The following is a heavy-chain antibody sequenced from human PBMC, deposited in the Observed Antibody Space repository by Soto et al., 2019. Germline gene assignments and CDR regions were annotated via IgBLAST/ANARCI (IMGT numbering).Heavy chain of an antibody. CDR1: GFTFSSYA. D-gene: IGHD2-2*01. V-gene: IGHV3-23*01. CDR2: ISGSGGST. Sequence: EVQLLESGGGLVQPGGSLRLSCAASGFTFSSYAMSWVRQAPGKGLEWVSAISGSGGSTYYADSVKGRFTISRDNSKNTLYLQMNSLRAEDTAVYYCAKDGLGYCSSTSCYLPDAFDIWGQATMVTVSS. J-gene: IGHJ3*02. CDR3: AKDGLGYCSSTSCYLPDAFDI.